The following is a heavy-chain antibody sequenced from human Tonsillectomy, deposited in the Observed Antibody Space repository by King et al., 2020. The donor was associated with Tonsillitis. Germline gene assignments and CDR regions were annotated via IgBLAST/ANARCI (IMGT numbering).Heavy chain of an antibody. CDR1: GYSFTNFW. D-gene: IGHD1-14*01. CDR3: ARRGCNH. CDR2: IDPSDSST. Sequence: VQLVESGAEVKKPGESLRISCKGSGYSFTNFWISWVRQMPGKGLEWMGKIDPSDSSTNYNPAFQGHVTISADKSTSTAYLQWSSMKASETAMYYCARRGCNHWGQEPRVSVSS. J-gene: IGHJ4*02. V-gene: IGHV5-10-1*03.